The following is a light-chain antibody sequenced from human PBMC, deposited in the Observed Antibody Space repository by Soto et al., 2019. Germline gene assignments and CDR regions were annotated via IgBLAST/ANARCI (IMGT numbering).Light chain of an antibody. CDR1: SSNIGATSD. CDR3: QSYDSTLRGLVA. V-gene: IGLV1-40*01. Sequence: QSVLTQPPSVSGAPGQRVTISCTGSSSNIGATSDVHWYQQLPGAAPKLLIYGNNNRPSGVPARFSGSKSGTSASLAITGLQVEDEAVYYCQSYDSTLRGLVAFGGGTKLTVL. J-gene: IGLJ2*01. CDR2: GNN.